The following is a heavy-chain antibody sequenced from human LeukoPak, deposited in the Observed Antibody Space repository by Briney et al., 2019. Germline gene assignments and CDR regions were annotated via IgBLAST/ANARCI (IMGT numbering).Heavy chain of an antibody. CDR1: GGSFSGYY. CDR2: INHSGST. D-gene: IGHD3-22*01. J-gene: IGHJ3*02. V-gene: IGHV4-34*01. Sequence: SETQSLTCAVYGGSFSGYYWSWIRQPPGKGLEWIGEINHSGSTNYNPSLKSRVTISVDTSKNQFSLKLSSVTAADTAVYYCARGYYDSSEGAFDIWGQGTMVTVSS. CDR3: ARGYYDSSEGAFDI.